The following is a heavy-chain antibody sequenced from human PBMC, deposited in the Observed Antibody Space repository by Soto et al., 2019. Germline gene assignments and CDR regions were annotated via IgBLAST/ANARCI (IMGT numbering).Heavy chain of an antibody. CDR2: IYHSGST. CDR1: GGSISSGGSS. D-gene: IGHD3-22*01. CDR3: ARGAVVNVNS. Sequence: QLQLQESGSGLVKPSQTLSLTCAVSGGSISSGGSSWRWIRQPPGKGLEWIGYIYHSGSTYSNPSFKGRATIPLCRSVNQFSLRLSAVSAAATAVYYGARGAVVNVNSWGQGTVVTVSS. V-gene: IGHV4-30-2*01. J-gene: IGHJ4*02.